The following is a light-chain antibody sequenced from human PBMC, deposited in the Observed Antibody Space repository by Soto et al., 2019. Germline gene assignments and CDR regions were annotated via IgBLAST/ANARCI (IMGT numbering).Light chain of an antibody. CDR1: QSVSSNF. J-gene: IGKJ1*01. Sequence: DIVLTRSPGTLSLSPGERATLSCRASQSVSSNFLAWYQQKPGQAPRLLISGASSRATGIPDRFSGSGSGTDFTLTISRLEPEDFAVYYCQQYGNSPRTFGQGTKVDIK. CDR2: GAS. V-gene: IGKV3-20*01. CDR3: QQYGNSPRT.